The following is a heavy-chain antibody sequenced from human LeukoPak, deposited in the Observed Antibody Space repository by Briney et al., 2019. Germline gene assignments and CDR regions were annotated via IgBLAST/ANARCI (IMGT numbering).Heavy chain of an antibody. V-gene: IGHV4-39*01. CDR1: GGSISSSSYY. J-gene: IGHJ4*02. CDR2: IYYTGST. Sequence: SETLSLTCIVSGGSISSSSYYWGWIRQPPGKGLEWIGSIYYTGSTYYNPSLKSRVTISVDTSKNQFSLKLSSVTAADTAVYYCARLSSGWYGGFIDYWGQGTLVTVSS. CDR3: ARLSSGWYGGFIDY. D-gene: IGHD6-19*01.